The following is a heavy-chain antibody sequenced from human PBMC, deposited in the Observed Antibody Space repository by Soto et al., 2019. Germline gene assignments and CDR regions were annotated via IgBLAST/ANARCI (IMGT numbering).Heavy chain of an antibody. D-gene: IGHD4-4*01. J-gene: IGHJ5*02. Sequence: PSETLSLTCTVSGGSISSSSYYWGWIRQPPGKGLEWIGSIYYSGSTYYNPSLKSRVTISVDTSKNQFSLKLSSVTAADTAVYYCARRLFYSNWFDHWGQGTLVIVSS. CDR3: ARRLFYSNWFDH. CDR2: IYYSGST. CDR1: GGSISSSSYY. V-gene: IGHV4-39*01.